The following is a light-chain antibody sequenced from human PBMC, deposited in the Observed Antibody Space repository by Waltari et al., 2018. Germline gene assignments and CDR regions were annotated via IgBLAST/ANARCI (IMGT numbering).Light chain of an antibody. V-gene: IGKV1-12*01. CDR3: QQSKPFPPT. CDR2: HVS. Sequence: DIQMTQSPSSVSASVGDRVTITCRASEDIGTWLSWYQHKLGEAPRLLIYHVSSLQSGVPSRFSGSGSGTEFTLTISSLQPEDFATYSCQQSKPFPPTFGRGTTVE. CDR1: EDIGTW. J-gene: IGKJ4*02.